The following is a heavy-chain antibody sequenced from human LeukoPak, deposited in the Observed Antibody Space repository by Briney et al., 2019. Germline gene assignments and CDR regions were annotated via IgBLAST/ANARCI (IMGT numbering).Heavy chain of an antibody. CDR2: INSDGSST. J-gene: IGHJ6*03. CDR1: GFTFSSYG. D-gene: IGHD3-22*01. CDR3: ARDAGDSSGYYATYYYYYYMDV. Sequence: GGSLRLSCAASGFTFSSYGMHWVRQAPGKGLEWVSRINSDGSSTSYADSVKGRFTISRDNAKNTLYLQMNSLRAEDTAVYYCARDAGDSSGYYATYYYYYYMDVWGKGTTVTISS. V-gene: IGHV3-74*01.